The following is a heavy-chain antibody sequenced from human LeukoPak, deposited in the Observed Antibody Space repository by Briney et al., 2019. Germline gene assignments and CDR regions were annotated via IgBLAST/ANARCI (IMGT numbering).Heavy chain of an antibody. Sequence: ASVKVSCKVSGYTLTELSMHWVRQAPGKGLEWMGGFDSEDGETIYAQKFQGRVTMTEDTSTDTAYMELSSLRSEDTAVYYCATGVTMVRGVKSDAFDIWGQGTMVTVSS. CDR2: FDSEDGET. CDR1: GYTLTELS. J-gene: IGHJ3*02. D-gene: IGHD3-10*01. CDR3: ATGVTMVRGVKSDAFDI. V-gene: IGHV1-24*01.